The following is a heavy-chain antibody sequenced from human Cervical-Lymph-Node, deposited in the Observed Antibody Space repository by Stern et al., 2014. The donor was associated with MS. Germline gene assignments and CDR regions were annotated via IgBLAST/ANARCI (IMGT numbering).Heavy chain of an antibody. D-gene: IGHD6-13*01. J-gene: IGHJ4*02. CDR1: GYTFTSYD. CDR3: ARGSSSWYGWEYYFDY. V-gene: IGHV1-8*01. CDR2: MNPNSGNT. Sequence: QVPLVQSGAEVKKPGASVKVSCKASGYTFTSYDINWVRQATGQGLEWMGWMNPNSGNTGYAQKFQGRVTMTRNTSISTAYMELSSLRSEDTAVYYCARGSSSWYGWEYYFDYWGQGTLVTVSS.